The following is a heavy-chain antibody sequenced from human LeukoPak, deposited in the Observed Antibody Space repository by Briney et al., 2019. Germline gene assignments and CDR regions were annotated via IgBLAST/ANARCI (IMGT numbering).Heavy chain of an antibody. CDR3: ARDLAGHYYGSGSSFDY. J-gene: IGHJ4*02. Sequence: GGSLRLSCAASGFTFDDYAMHWVRQAPGKGLEWVSGISWNSGSIGYADSVKGQFTISRDNAKNSLFLQMDSLRAEDTAVYYCARDLAGHYYGSGSSFDYWGQGTLVTVSS. D-gene: IGHD3-10*01. CDR1: GFTFDDYA. CDR2: ISWNSGSI. V-gene: IGHV3-9*01.